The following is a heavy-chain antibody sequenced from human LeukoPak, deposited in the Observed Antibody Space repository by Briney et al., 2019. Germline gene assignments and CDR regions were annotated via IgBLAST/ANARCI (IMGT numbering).Heavy chain of an antibody. CDR1: DGSVSSYY. Sequence: SETLSLTCTVSDGSVSSYYWSWIRQPPGKGLEWVGSINYSGSTNYNPSLKSRVTISVDASKNQFSLKLSSVTAADTDVYYCARDGSTYYDFWSGNYYYGMDVWGQGTTVTVSS. D-gene: IGHD3-3*01. CDR2: INYSGST. V-gene: IGHV4-59*02. CDR3: ARDGSTYYDFWSGNYYYGMDV. J-gene: IGHJ6*02.